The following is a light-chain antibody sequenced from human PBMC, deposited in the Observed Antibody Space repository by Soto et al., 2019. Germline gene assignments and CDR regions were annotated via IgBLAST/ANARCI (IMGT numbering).Light chain of an antibody. CDR3: QQYRRSPWT. CDR1: QSVASNY. CDR2: GAS. Sequence: EIVLTQSPGTLSLSPGERATLSCRASQSVASNYLAWYQQKPGQAPRLLIYGASSRATGIPDRFSGSGSGTDFTLTISRLEPEDFAVYTCQQYRRSPWTFGQGTKVEIK. J-gene: IGKJ1*01. V-gene: IGKV3-20*01.